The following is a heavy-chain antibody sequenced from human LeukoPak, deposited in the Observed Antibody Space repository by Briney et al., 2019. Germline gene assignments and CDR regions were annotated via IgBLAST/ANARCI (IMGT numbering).Heavy chain of an antibody. J-gene: IGHJ5*02. D-gene: IGHD2-2*01. CDR3: ARPHCSSTDCHPPEWFDP. CDR1: GYTFTNYD. CDR2: MNPNSGNT. V-gene: IGHV1-8*01. Sequence: ASVRVSCKTSGYTFTNYDINWVRQATGQGLEWVGWMNPNSGNTGYAQKFQGRVTMTRNTSISTAYMELSSLRSEDTAAYYCARPHCSSTDCHPPEWFDPWGQGTLVTVSS.